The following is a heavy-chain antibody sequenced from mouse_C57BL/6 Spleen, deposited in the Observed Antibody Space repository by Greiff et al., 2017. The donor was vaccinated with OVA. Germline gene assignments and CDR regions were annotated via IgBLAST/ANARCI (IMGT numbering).Heavy chain of an antibody. D-gene: IGHD1-1*01. CDR1: GYTFTSYW. Sequence: VKLQQPGAELVRPGSSVKLSCKASGYTFTSYWMDWVKQRPGQGLEWIGNIYPSDSETHYNQKFKDKATLTVDKSSSTAYMQLSSLTSEDSAVYYCARGLRGDYWGQGTTLTVSS. J-gene: IGHJ2*01. CDR3: ARGLRGDY. CDR2: IYPSDSET. V-gene: IGHV1-61*01.